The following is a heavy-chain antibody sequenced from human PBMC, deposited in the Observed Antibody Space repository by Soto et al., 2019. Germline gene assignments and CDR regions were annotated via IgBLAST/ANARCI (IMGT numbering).Heavy chain of an antibody. Sequence: GGSLRLSCAASGFIFSDYVMSWVRQAPGEGLEWVSSISDSGESTSSADSVKGRFTISRDNSKNTLYLQMNSLRAEDTAVYYCARKNVVVLGNYGFLWGQGTLVTVSS. V-gene: IGHV3-23*01. CDR3: ARKNVVVLGNYGFL. CDR2: ISDSGEST. CDR1: GFIFSDYV. J-gene: IGHJ4*02. D-gene: IGHD2-15*01.